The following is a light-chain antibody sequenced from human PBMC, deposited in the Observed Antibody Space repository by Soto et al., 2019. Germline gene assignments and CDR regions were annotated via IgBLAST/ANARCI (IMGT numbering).Light chain of an antibody. J-gene: IGKJ4*01. CDR1: QSVSSSY. CDR3: QQYNDWPLT. Sequence: TQSPGTLSLSPGARATLSCRASQSVSSSYLAWYQQKPGQAPRRLIYGAATRATGIPARFSGSGSGTEFTLTISSLQAEDFAVYYCQQYNDWPLTFGGGSNVDI. CDR2: GAA. V-gene: IGKV3-15*01.